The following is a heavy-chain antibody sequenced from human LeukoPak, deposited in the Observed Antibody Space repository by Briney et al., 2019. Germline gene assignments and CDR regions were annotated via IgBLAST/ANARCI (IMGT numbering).Heavy chain of an antibody. CDR3: ARDLPASSSSDDAFDI. CDR2: IYYSGST. D-gene: IGHD6-13*01. CDR1: GGSISSYY. V-gene: IGHV4-59*12. J-gene: IGHJ3*02. Sequence: KPSETLSLTCTGSGGSISSYYWSWIRQPPGKGLEWIWYIYYSGSTNYNPSLKSRVTISVDTSKNQFSLKLSSVTAADTAVYYCARDLPASSSSDDAFDIWCQGTMVTVSS.